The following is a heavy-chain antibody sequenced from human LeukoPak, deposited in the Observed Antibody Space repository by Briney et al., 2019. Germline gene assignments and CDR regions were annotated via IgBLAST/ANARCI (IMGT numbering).Heavy chain of an antibody. CDR1: GYSFTSYW. J-gene: IGHJ4*02. V-gene: IGHV5-10-1*01. Sequence: HGESLKISCKGSGYSFTSYWISWVRQMPGKGLEWMGRIDPSDSYTNYSPSFQGHVTISADKSISTAYLQWSSLKASDTAMYYCFGSTKQQLVRRFDYWGQGTLVTVSS. D-gene: IGHD6-13*01. CDR3: FGSTKQQLVRRFDY. CDR2: IDPSDSYT.